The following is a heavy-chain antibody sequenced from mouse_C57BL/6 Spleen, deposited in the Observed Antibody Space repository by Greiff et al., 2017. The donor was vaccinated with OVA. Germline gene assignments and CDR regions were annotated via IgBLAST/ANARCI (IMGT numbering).Heavy chain of an antibody. V-gene: IGHV1-64*01. CDR2: IHPNSGST. J-gene: IGHJ3*01. CDR1: GYTFTSYW. Sequence: QVQLQQSGAELVKPGASVKLSCKASGYTFTSYWMHWVKQRPGQGLEWIGMIHPNSGSTNYNEKFKSKATLTVDKSSSTAYMQLSSLTSEDSAVYYCARGDGSSYVRFAYWGQGTLVTVSA. CDR3: ARGDGSSYVRFAY. D-gene: IGHD1-1*01.